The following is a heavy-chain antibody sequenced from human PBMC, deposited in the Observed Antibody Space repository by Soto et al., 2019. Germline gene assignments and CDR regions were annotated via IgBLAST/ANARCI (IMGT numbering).Heavy chain of an antibody. D-gene: IGHD4-4*01. J-gene: IGHJ3*01. V-gene: IGHV3-33*01. CDR3: KRDSSTDPTYDAFDV. CDR2: LWYDGSKE. Sequence: PGGSLRLSCVASEFTLSSYGMHWVRQAPGKGLEWVAVLWYDGSKEYYADSVKGRFTISKDNSKNTLYLQMNSLTDEDTAVYYCKRDSSTDPTYDAFDVWGQGTKVNVSS. CDR1: EFTLSSYG.